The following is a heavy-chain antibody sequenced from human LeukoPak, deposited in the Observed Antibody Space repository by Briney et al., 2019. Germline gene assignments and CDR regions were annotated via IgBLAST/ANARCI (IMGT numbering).Heavy chain of an antibody. CDR2: INPNSGGT. V-gene: IGHV1-2*02. CDR3: ARDWVEMATSFYYMDV. J-gene: IGHJ6*03. D-gene: IGHD5-24*01. CDR1: GYTFTDYY. Sequence: ASVKVSCKASGYTFTDYYIYWVRQAPGQGLEWMGWINPNSGGTNYAQKFQGRVTMTRDTSISTAYMELSRLRSDDTAVYYCARDWVEMATSFYYMDVWGKGTTVTVSS.